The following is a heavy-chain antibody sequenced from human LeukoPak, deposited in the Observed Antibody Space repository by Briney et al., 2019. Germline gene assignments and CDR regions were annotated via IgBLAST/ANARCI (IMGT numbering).Heavy chain of an antibody. V-gene: IGHV3-64*04. CDR2: ISSNGGST. CDR1: GFTFSSYA. CDR3: ARISLDAFDV. Sequence: QPGGSLRLSCSASGFTFSSYAIHWVRQAPGKGLEYVSAISSNGGSTYYADSVRGRFTISRDNSKNTLYLQMNSLRVEDTAVYHCARISLDAFDVWGQGTMVTVSS. D-gene: IGHD2-15*01. J-gene: IGHJ3*01.